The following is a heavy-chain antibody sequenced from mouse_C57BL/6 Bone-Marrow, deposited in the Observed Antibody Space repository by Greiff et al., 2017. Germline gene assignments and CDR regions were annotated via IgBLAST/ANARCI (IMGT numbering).Heavy chain of an antibody. CDR1: GYIFSIHW. Sequence: VHLPLPTSARVRSGTSVELLHKSSGYIFSIHWTLWVEQRPGQAFVWSVVFAPSDSYTNYNHNFKGKATLTVDTSSSTAYMQLSSLTSEDSAVYYCARYSSWFAYWGQGTLVTVAA. CDR3: ARYSSWFAY. J-gene: IGHJ3*01. CDR2: FAPSDSYT. V-gene: IGHV1-59*01.